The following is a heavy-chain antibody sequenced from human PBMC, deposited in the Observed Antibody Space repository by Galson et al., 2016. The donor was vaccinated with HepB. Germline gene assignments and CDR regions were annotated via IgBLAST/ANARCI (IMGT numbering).Heavy chain of an antibody. Sequence: SLRLSCAASGFTLSTYGIHWVRQALGKGLEWVAVIWYDGSKKYYADSVKGRFTISRDNSKNTVHLQMSGLRADDTAVYYCARDPRAFDLWGQGTLVSVSS. J-gene: IGHJ3*01. V-gene: IGHV3-33*01. CDR1: GFTLSTYG. CDR2: IWYDGSKK. CDR3: ARDPRAFDL.